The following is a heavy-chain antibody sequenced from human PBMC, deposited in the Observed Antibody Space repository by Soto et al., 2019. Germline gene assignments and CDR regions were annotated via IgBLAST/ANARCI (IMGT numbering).Heavy chain of an antibody. Sequence: PSETLSLTCTVSGGSVSSGSYYWSWIRQPPGKGLEWIGYISFSGSTSYNPSLKSRVTISVGTSRNQFSLNLSSVNAADTAVYFCVRAEFWNYEGDDCYGLDVWGQGTTVTVSS. CDR1: GGSVSSGSYY. D-gene: IGHD1-7*01. CDR2: ISFSGST. V-gene: IGHV4-61*01. CDR3: VRAEFWNYEGDDCYGLDV. J-gene: IGHJ6*02.